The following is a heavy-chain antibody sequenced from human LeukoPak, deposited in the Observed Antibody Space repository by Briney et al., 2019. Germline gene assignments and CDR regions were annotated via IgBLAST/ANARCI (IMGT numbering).Heavy chain of an antibody. Sequence: PSGTLSLTCTVSGGSISSSSYYWGWIRQPPGKGLEWIGSIYYSGSTYYNPSLKSRVTISVDTSKNQFSLKLSSVTAADTAVYYCARFSSGWSYYYYYYMDVWGKGTTVTVSS. V-gene: IGHV4-39*07. CDR3: ARFSSGWSYYYYYYMDV. J-gene: IGHJ6*03. CDR1: GGSISSSSYY. D-gene: IGHD6-19*01. CDR2: IYYSGST.